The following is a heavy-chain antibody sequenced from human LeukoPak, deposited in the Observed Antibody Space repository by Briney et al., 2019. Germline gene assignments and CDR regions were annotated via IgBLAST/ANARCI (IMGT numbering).Heavy chain of an antibody. J-gene: IGHJ4*02. CDR3: ARDLIGGVVQGLEPDAHDY. Sequence: GGSMRLSCAASGFTFSSYSMNWVRQAPGKGLEWVSSISSSSSYTYYADSVKGRFTISRDNAKNSLYLQMNSLRAEDTAVYYCARDLIGGVVQGLEPDAHDYWGQGTLVTVSS. D-gene: IGHD3-10*01. CDR1: GFTFSSYS. CDR2: ISSSSSYT. V-gene: IGHV3-21*01.